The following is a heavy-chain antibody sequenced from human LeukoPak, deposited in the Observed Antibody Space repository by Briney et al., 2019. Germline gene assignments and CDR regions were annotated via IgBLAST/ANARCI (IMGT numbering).Heavy chain of an antibody. CDR2: IYYSGST. V-gene: IGHV4-39*01. D-gene: IGHD3-3*01. J-gene: IGHJ5*02. CDR1: GVSISSSSYY. CDR3: ARHPLGNYYDFWSGYPNWFDP. Sequence: SETLSLTCTVSGVSISSSSYYWGWIRQPPGKGLEWIGSIYYSGSTYYNPSLKSRVTISVDTSKNQFSLKLSSVTAADTAVYYCARHPLGNYYDFWSGYPNWFDPWGQGTLVTVSP.